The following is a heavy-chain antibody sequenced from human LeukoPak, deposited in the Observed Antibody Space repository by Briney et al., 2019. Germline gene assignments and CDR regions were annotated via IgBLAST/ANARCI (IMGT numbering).Heavy chain of an antibody. CDR3: ARDGSDCSGGSCYSPYFDY. V-gene: IGHV3-48*02. CDR1: GFTFSSYS. D-gene: IGHD2-15*01. CDR2: ISSSSSTI. Sequence: GGSLRISCAASGFTFSSYSMNWVRQAPGKGLEWVSYISSSSSTIYYADSVKGRFTISRDNAKNSLYLQMNSLRDEDTAVYYCARDGSDCSGGSCYSPYFDYWGQGTLVTVSS. J-gene: IGHJ4*02.